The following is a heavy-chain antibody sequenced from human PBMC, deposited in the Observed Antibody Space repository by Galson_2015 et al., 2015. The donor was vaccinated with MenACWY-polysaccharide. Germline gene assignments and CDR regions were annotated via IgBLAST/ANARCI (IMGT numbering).Heavy chain of an antibody. CDR1: GDSVSSNSAS. CDR3: ARAPDFFTRGFDY. V-gene: IGHV6-1*01. D-gene: IGHD2-2*01. Sequence: CAISGDSVSSNSASWNWIRQSPSGGLEWLGRTYYRSKWYYDYAQSVKSRITLNPDTSKNQVSLQLNSMTPEDTAVYYCARAPDFFTRGFDYWGLGTLVTVSS. J-gene: IGHJ4*02. CDR2: TYYRSKWYY.